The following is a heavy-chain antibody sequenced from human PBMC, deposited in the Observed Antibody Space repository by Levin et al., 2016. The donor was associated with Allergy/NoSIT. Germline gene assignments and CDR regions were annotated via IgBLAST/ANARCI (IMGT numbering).Heavy chain of an antibody. V-gene: IGHV4-59*08. J-gene: IGHJ5*02. Sequence: WIRQPPGKGLEWFGYVYYTGATDYNPSLKSRVTISLDTSKNQFSLKLTSVTAADTAVYYCVKQSSGYWDTSFDPWGQGTLVTVSS. CDR3: VKQSSGYWDTSFDP. D-gene: IGHD3-22*01. CDR2: VYYTGAT.